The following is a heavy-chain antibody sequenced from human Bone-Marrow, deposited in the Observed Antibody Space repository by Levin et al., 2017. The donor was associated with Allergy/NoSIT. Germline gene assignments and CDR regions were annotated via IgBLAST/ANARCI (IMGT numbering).Heavy chain of an antibody. V-gene: IGHV3-21*01. CDR3: ARDSFWSGYSYYGMDV. CDR1: GFTFSSYS. Sequence: GESLKISCAASGFTFSSYSMNWVRQAPGKGLEWVSSISSSSSYIYYADSVKGRFTISRDNAKNSLYLQMNSLRAEDTAVYYCARDSFWSGYSYYGMDVWGQGTTVTVSS. J-gene: IGHJ6*02. CDR2: ISSSSSYI. D-gene: IGHD3-3*01.